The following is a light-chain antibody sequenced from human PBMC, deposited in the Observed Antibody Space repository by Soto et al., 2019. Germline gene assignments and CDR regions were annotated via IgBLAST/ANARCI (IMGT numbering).Light chain of an antibody. CDR2: LGS. J-gene: IGKJ1*01. V-gene: IGKV2-28*01. Sequence: DIVMTQSPLSLPVTPGEPASISCRSSQSLLHNNGYNYLDWYLQKPGQSPQLLIYLGSNRASGVPGRFSGSGSGTDFPLKISRVEAEDVGVYYCMQALRTQWTFGQGTKVEIK. CDR1: QSLLHNNGYNY. CDR3: MQALRTQWT.